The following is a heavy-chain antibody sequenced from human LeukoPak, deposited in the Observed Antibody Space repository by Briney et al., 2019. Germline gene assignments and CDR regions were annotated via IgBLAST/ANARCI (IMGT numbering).Heavy chain of an antibody. CDR1: GFTFSTYV. CDR2: ISSSGGRT. Sequence: GESLGLSGAASGFTFSTYVMSWVRQAPGKGLEWVSTISSSGGRTYYADSVKGRFTITRDNSKNILFLQMNNLRAEDTAVYSCATDLPNILIFGAFRQWGQGSLVTVSS. J-gene: IGHJ1*01. V-gene: IGHV3-23*01. CDR3: ATDLPNILIFGAFRQ. D-gene: IGHD3-3*01.